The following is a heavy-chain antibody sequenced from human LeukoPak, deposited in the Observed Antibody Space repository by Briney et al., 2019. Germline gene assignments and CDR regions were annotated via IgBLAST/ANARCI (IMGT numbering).Heavy chain of an antibody. D-gene: IGHD1-26*01. CDR2: ISYTGTYI. CDR3: VRDRGTYRPIDY. Sequence: GGSLRLSCAASAFSLSAYNMNWVRQAQGRGWEGVSSISYTGTYIYYADSVKGRFTISRDNAQNSLYLQMNSLRAEDTAIYYCVRDRGTYRPIDYWGQGTLVTVSS. V-gene: IGHV3-21*04. CDR1: AFSLSAYN. J-gene: IGHJ4*02.